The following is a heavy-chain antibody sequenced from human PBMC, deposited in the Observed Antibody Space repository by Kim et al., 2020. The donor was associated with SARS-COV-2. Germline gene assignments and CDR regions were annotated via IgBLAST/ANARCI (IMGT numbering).Heavy chain of an antibody. CDR2: ISGSGGST. J-gene: IGHJ6*02. CDR3: AKDWAVHSSSSGDYYYYYGMDV. V-gene: IGHV3-23*01. CDR1: GFTFSSYA. Sequence: GGSLRLSCAASGFTFSSYAMSWVRQAPGKGLEWVSAISGSGGSTYYADSVKGRFTISRDNSKNTLYLQMNSLRAEDTAVYYCAKDWAVHSSSSGDYYYYYGMDVWGQGTTVTVSS. D-gene: IGHD6-6*01.